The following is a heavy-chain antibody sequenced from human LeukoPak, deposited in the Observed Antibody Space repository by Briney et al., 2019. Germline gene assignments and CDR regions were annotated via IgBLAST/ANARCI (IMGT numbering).Heavy chain of an antibody. Sequence: SETLSLTCAVYGESLSGYYWSWIRQSPGKGLEWIGEGGDRGGTKYSPSLKSRVTISADTSKNQFSLYLRSVTAADTAVYYCAKNGQTGFSFDPWGQGTLVTVSS. V-gene: IGHV4-34*01. J-gene: IGHJ5*02. CDR3: AKNGQTGFSFDP. CDR2: GGDRGGT. CDR1: GESLSGYY. D-gene: IGHD3-9*01.